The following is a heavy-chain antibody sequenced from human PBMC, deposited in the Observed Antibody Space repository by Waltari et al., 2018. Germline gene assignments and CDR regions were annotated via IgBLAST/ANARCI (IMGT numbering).Heavy chain of an antibody. CDR3: ARVNSNYVNWFDP. CDR1: GVPFAHYA. J-gene: IGHJ5*02. V-gene: IGHV3-20*04. Sequence: EEQLVESGGGVVGPGGYLRLSCAASGVPFAHYAMAWVRQAPGKGLEWVSGINWDGSSTGYADSVKGRFTISRDNAKNSLHLHVNSLTAEDTAFYYCARVNSNYVNWFDPWGQGTLVIVSS. D-gene: IGHD4-4*01. CDR2: INWDGSST.